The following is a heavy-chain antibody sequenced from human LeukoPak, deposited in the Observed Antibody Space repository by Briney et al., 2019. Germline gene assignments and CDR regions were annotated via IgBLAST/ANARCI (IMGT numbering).Heavy chain of an antibody. CDR3: ASAIAVAGAFDY. Sequence: PSETLSLTCTVSGYSIDSVYYWGWIRQPPGKGLEWIGSIYHSGSTYYNPSLKSRVTISMDTSKNQFSLKLTSVTAADTAVYYCASAIAVAGAFDYWGQGTLVTVSS. D-gene: IGHD6-19*01. J-gene: IGHJ4*02. CDR1: GYSIDSVYY. V-gene: IGHV4-38-2*02. CDR2: IYHSGST.